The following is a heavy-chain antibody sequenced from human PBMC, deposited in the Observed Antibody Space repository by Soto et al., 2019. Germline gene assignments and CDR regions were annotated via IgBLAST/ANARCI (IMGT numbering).Heavy chain of an antibody. Sequence: ASETLSLTCTVSGGSISSSSYYWGWIRQPPGKGLEWIGSIYYSGSTYYNPSLKSRVTISVDTSKNQFSLKLSSVTAADTAVYCCARGVPAAMYYYYYYYMDVWGKGTTVTVSS. J-gene: IGHJ6*03. D-gene: IGHD2-2*01. CDR3: ARGVPAAMYYYYYYYMDV. CDR1: GGSISSSSYY. V-gene: IGHV4-39*01. CDR2: IYYSGST.